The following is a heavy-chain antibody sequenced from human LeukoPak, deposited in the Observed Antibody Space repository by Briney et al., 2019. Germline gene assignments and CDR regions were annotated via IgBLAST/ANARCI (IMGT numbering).Heavy chain of an antibody. CDR2: IYPGDSDT. CDR3: ARLPNQENWYFDL. V-gene: IGHV5-51*01. CDR1: GYSFTTFW. J-gene: IGHJ2*01. Sequence: GEPLKISCKGSGYSFTTFWIGWVRQMPGKGLEWMGIIYPGDSDTRYSPSFQGHVTISADKSISTAYLQWSSLKASDTAMYYCARLPNQENWYFDLWGRGTLVTVSS. D-gene: IGHD1-14*01.